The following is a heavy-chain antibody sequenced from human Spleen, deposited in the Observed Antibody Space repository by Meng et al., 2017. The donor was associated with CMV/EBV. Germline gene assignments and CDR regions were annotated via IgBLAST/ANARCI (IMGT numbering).Heavy chain of an antibody. D-gene: IGHD1-26*01. CDR1: RGSMSSADYY. J-gene: IGHJ5*02. V-gene: IGHV4-30-4*08. Sequence: SETLSLTCTVSRGSMSSADYYWTWIRQPPGEGLEWIGNIYDSGTTYYNPSLKSRVTISIDTSKNQFSLKLSSVTAADTAVYFCAREGYSGDYIHPRGQGTLVTVSS. CDR2: IYDSGTT. CDR3: AREGYSGDYIHP.